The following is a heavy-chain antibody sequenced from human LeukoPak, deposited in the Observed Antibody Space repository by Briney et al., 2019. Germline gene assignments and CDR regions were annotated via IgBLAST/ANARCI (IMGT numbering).Heavy chain of an antibody. Sequence: GGSLRLSCAASGFTFSRYWMHWVRQAPGKGLVWVSRINTDGSSTSYADSVKGRFTISRDNAKNTLYLQMNSLRAEDTAVYYCARGGDIVVVPAAMSLDYWGQGTLVTVSS. CDR3: ARGGDIVVVPAAMSLDY. D-gene: IGHD2-2*01. V-gene: IGHV3-74*01. CDR1: GFTFSRYW. CDR2: INTDGSST. J-gene: IGHJ4*02.